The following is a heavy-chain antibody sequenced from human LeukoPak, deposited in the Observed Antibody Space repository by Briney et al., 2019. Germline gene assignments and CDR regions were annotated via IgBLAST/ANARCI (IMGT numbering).Heavy chain of an antibody. CDR3: ARGSSLKDDY. CDR1: GYTFTSYD. V-gene: IGHV1-8*03. Sequence: HVASVKVPCKASGYTFTSYDINWVRQATGQGLEWMGWMNPNSGNTGYAQKFQGRVTITRNTSISTAYMGLSSLRSEDTAVYYCARGSSLKDDYWGQGTLVTVSS. D-gene: IGHD6-6*01. CDR2: MNPNSGNT. J-gene: IGHJ4*02.